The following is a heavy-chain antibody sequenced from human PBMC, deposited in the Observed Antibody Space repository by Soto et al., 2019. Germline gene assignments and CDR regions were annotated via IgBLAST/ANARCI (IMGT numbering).Heavy chain of an antibody. CDR3: AREQYNWKL. Sequence: PSETLSLTCSVSGDSIRSYYWTWIRQPPGKGLQWIGYVFHTGNTNYNPSLKSRVTISEDASKNQVSLRLTSVKAADTAVYFCAREQYNWKLWGQGTLVTVSS. CDR2: VFHTGNT. CDR1: GDSIRSYY. V-gene: IGHV4-59*01. J-gene: IGHJ4*02. D-gene: IGHD1-20*01.